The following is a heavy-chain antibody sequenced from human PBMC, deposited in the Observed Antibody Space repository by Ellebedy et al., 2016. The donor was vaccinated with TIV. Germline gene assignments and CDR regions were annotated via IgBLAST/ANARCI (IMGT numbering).Heavy chain of an antibody. V-gene: IGHV3-30*18. D-gene: IGHD3-16*01. Sequence: GGSLRLSXAASGFAFGSLDMHWVRQAPGKGLEWVAVISFDGKNKYYGDSVKGRFTISRDNSKNTLYLEMNSLRAEDTAVYYCAKDYANRPVYGMEDWGQGTTVTVSS. CDR1: GFAFGSLD. CDR3: AKDYANRPVYGMED. CDR2: ISFDGKNK. J-gene: IGHJ6*02.